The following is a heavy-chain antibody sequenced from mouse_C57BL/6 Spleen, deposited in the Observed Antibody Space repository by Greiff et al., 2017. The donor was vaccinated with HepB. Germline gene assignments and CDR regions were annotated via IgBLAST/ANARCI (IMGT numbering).Heavy chain of an antibody. V-gene: IGHV1-19*01. J-gene: IGHJ3*01. D-gene: IGHD2-3*01. CDR2: INPYNGGT. Sequence: EVQLQQSGPVLVKPGASVKMSCKASGYTFTDYYMNWVKQSHGKSLEWIGVINPYNGGTSYNQKFKGKATLTVDKSSSTAYMELNSLTSEDSAVYYCAREGMGRRFAYWGQGTLVTVSA. CDR1: GYTFTDYY. CDR3: AREGMGRRFAY.